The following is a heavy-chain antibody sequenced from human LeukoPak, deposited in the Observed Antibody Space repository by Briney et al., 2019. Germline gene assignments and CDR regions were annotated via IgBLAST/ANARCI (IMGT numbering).Heavy chain of an antibody. CDR3: ARVGWAKIGPHNWFDP. Sequence: SQTLSLTCAISGDSVSSNSAAWNWIRQSPSRGLEWLGRTYYRSKWYNDYAVSVKSRITIDPDTSKNQFSLHLNSVTPEDTAVYYCARVGWAKIGPHNWFDPWGQGTLVTVSS. CDR2: TYYRSKWYN. J-gene: IGHJ5*02. V-gene: IGHV6-1*01. CDR1: GDSVSSNSAA. D-gene: IGHD1-26*01.